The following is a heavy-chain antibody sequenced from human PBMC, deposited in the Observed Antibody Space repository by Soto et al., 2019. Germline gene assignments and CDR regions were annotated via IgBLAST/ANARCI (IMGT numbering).Heavy chain of an antibody. V-gene: IGHV4-31*03. CDR1: GGSISSGGYY. Sequence: SETLSLTCTVSGGSISSGGYYWSWIRQHPGKGLEWIGYIYYSGSTYYNPSLKSRVTISVDTSKNQFSLKLSSVTAADTAVYYCARVRRRFLEWPTTLTTSKNYYYYYMDVWGKGTTVTVSS. CDR2: IYYSGST. CDR3: ARVRRRFLEWPTTLTTSKNYYYYYMDV. D-gene: IGHD3-3*01. J-gene: IGHJ6*03.